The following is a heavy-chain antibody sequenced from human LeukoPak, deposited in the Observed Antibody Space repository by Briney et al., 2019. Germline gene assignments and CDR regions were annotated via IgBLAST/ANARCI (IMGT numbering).Heavy chain of an antibody. V-gene: IGHV4-39*01. J-gene: IGHJ4*02. CDR3: ARQNFVVVTAIRIIDY. CDR2: INHSGST. Sequence: SETLSLTCTVSCGSISSRSYYWRWIRQPPGKGLEWIGEINHSGSTNYNPSLKSRVTISVDSSKNQFSLKLTSVTAADTAVYYCARQNFVVVTAIRIIDYWGQGTLVTVSS. CDR1: CGSISSRSYY. D-gene: IGHD2-21*02.